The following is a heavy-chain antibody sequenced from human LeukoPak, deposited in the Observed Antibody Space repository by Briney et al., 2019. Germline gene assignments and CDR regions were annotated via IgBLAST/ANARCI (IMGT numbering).Heavy chain of an antibody. CDR3: VTWTTAVRGGFDY. J-gene: IGHJ4*02. CDR1: GFTFSNYA. D-gene: IGHD4-23*01. CDR2: IGSNGGTT. V-gene: IGHV3-64D*09. Sequence: GGSLRLSCSASGFTFSNYAMNWVRQAPGKGLEYVSAIGSNGGTTYYADSVKGRFTISRDNSKNTLYLQMSSLRAEDTAVHYCVTWTTAVRGGFDYWGQGTLVTVSS.